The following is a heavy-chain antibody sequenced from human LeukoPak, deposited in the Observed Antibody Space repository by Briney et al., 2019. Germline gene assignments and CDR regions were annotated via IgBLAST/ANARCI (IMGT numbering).Heavy chain of an antibody. CDR3: ARAGSGMATTR. V-gene: IGHV3-48*01. CDR2: IGSSSSTI. J-gene: IGHJ4*02. CDR1: GFTFSSYS. Sequence: GGSLRLSCAASGFTFSSYSMNWVRQAPGKGLEWVSYIGSSSSTIYYADSVKGRFTISRDNAKNSLYLQMNSLRAEDTAVYYCARAGSGMATTRWGQGTLVTVSS. D-gene: IGHD3-10*01.